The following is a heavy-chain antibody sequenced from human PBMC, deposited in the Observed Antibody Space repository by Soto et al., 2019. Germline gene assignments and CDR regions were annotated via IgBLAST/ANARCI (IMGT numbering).Heavy chain of an antibody. CDR3: ARVMNTAMVIFDY. Sequence: GASVKVSCKASGYTFTSYYMHWVRQAPGQRLEWMGRINPSNGNTRYAQKFQGRVTMTRDTSASTAYMELSSLRSEDTAVYYCARVMNTAMVIFDYWGQGALVTVS. J-gene: IGHJ4*02. CDR2: INPSNGNT. V-gene: IGHV1-46*01. CDR1: GYTFTSYY. D-gene: IGHD5-18*01.